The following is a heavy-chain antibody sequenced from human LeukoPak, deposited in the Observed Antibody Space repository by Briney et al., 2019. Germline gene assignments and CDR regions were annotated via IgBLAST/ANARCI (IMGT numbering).Heavy chain of an antibody. CDR3: ARDRSGTSFSFDY. CDR2: INPNSGGT. Sequence: ASVKVSCKASGYTFTGYYTHWVRQAPGQGLEWMGWINPNSGGTNYAQKFQGRVTMTRDTSISTAYMELSRLRSDDTAVYYCARDRSGTSFSFDYWGQGTLVTVSS. V-gene: IGHV1-2*02. D-gene: IGHD1-1*01. J-gene: IGHJ4*02. CDR1: GYTFTGYY.